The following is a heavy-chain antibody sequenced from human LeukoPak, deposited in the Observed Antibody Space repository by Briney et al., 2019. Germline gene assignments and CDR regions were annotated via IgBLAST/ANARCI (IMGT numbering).Heavy chain of an antibody. CDR3: ARAPGNYGDYYFGY. D-gene: IGHD4-17*01. V-gene: IGHV1-69*04. CDR2: IIPILGIA. Sequence: SVKVSCKASGGTFSSYAISWVRQAPGQGLEWMGRIIPILGIANYAQKFQGRVTITADKSTSTAYMELSSLRSEDTAVYYCARAPGNYGDYYFGYWGQGTLVTVSS. J-gene: IGHJ4*02. CDR1: GGTFSSYA.